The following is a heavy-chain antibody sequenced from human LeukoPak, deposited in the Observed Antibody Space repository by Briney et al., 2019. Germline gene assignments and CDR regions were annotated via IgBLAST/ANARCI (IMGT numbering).Heavy chain of an antibody. Sequence: GASVKVSCKASGYTFTGYYMHWVRQAPGQGLEWMGWINPNSGGTNYAQKFQGRVTMTRDTSISTAYMELSRLRSDDTAVYYCARAPGSGSYYGRYFDLWGRGTLVTVSS. CDR1: GYTFTGYY. V-gene: IGHV1-2*02. D-gene: IGHD1-26*01. CDR2: INPNSGGT. J-gene: IGHJ2*01. CDR3: ARAPGSGSYYGRYFDL.